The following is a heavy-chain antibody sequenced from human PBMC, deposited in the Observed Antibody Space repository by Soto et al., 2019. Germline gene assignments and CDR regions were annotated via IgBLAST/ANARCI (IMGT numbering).Heavy chain of an antibody. CDR1: GFSFNNYG. CDR3: ARSDCTSTSCYVVWFDP. J-gene: IGHJ5*02. V-gene: IGHV3-21*01. CDR2: ISSSNSYI. D-gene: IGHD2-2*01. Sequence: EVQLVESGGGLVKPGGSLRLSCAASGFSFNNYGMNWVRQAPGKGLEWVSSISSSNSYISYADSVKGRFTISRDNAKNSVYLQMSSLRAEDTAVYYCARSDCTSTSCYVVWFDPWGQGTLVTVSS.